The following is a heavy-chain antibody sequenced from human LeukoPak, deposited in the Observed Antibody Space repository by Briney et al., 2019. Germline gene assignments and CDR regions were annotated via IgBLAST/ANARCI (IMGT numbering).Heavy chain of an antibody. Sequence: GASVKVSCKASGYTFTSYDINWVRQATGQGLEWMGWMNPNSGNTGYAQKFQGRVTMTRNTSISTAYMELSSLRSEDTAVYYCARPAMRVRGVPRPLCYFDYWGQGTLVTVSS. D-gene: IGHD3-10*01. J-gene: IGHJ4*02. CDR2: MNPNSGNT. V-gene: IGHV1-8*01. CDR3: ARPAMRVRGVPRPLCYFDY. CDR1: GYTFTSYD.